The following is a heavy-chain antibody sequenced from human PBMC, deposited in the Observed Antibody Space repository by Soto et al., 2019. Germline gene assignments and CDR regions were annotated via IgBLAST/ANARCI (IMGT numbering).Heavy chain of an antibody. Sequence: GESQMSTCQGSGYSFASYCMGWVRQMPGKGRAWMGRIDPSDSYTNYSPSFQGHVTISADKSISTAYQQWSSLKASDTAMYYCARHSSSSPNDYYYYYGMDVWGQGTTVTV. J-gene: IGHJ6*02. V-gene: IGHV5-10-1*01. CDR3: ARHSSSSPNDYYYYYGMDV. CDR1: GYSFASYC. CDR2: IDPSDSYT. D-gene: IGHD6-6*01.